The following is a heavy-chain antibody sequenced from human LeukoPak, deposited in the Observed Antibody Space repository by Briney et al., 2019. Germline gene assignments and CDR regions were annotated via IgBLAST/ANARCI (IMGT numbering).Heavy chain of an antibody. CDR1: GYTFTGYY. D-gene: IGHD3-22*01. CDR3: ARAAMTVVVTDFDY. CDR2: INPNSGGT. V-gene: IGHV1-2*02. J-gene: IGHJ4*02. Sequence: ASVKVSCKASGYTFTGYYMHWVRQAPGQGLEWMGWINPNSGGTNYAQKFQGGVTMTRDTSISTAYMELSRLRSDDTAVYYCARAAMTVVVTDFDYWGQGTLVTVSS.